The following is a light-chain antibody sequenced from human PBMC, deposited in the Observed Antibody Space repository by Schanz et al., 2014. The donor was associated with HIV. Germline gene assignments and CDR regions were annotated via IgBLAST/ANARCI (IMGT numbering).Light chain of an antibody. V-gene: IGKV3D-15*01. Sequence: EIVMTQSPGTLSVSPGERATLSCRASQTVSNNLAWYQQKPGQAPRLLIYGASSRATGIPDRFSGSGSGTDFTLTISRLEPEDFATYYCQEYNSDSTTFGQGTRLEIK. CDR1: QTVSNN. CDR3: QEYNSDSTT. CDR2: GAS. J-gene: IGKJ5*01.